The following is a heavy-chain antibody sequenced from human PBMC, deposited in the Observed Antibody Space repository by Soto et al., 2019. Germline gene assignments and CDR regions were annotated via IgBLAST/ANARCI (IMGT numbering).Heavy chain of an antibody. CDR1: GGSISTFY. V-gene: IGHV4-59*01. J-gene: IGHJ4*02. Sequence: SETLSLTCTVSGGSISTFYWNWIRQPPGKGLEWIGYIYYSWSTNYNPSLKSRVTISVDTSENQFSLKLSSVTAADTAIYYCARGNLWELFLWGPGPLVTVSS. D-gene: IGHD1-26*01. CDR2: IYYSWST. CDR3: ARGNLWELFL.